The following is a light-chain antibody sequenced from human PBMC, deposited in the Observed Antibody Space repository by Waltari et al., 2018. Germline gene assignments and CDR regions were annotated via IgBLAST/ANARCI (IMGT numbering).Light chain of an antibody. Sequence: DIQMTQSPSSLSASVGDRVTITCRASQSISSYLNWYQQIPGKAPKLLIYAASTLQSGVPSRFSGSGSGTDFTLTISSLQPGDFATYYCQQSYSNPRTFGQGTKVEIE. CDR3: QQSYSNPRT. J-gene: IGKJ1*01. CDR2: AAS. V-gene: IGKV1-39*01. CDR1: QSISSY.